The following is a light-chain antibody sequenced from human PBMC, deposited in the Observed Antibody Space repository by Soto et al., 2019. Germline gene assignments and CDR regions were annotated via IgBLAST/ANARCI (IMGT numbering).Light chain of an antibody. CDR2: DVS. CDR3: CSYTTSNTRQIV. Sequence: QSALTQPASVSGSPGQSITISFTGTSSDVGGYNYVSWYQQHPGKAPKFMIYDVSNRPSGVSNRFSGSKSGNTASLTISGLQAEDEADDYCCSYTTSNTRQIVFGTGTKLTVL. V-gene: IGLV2-14*01. J-gene: IGLJ1*01. CDR1: SSDVGGYNY.